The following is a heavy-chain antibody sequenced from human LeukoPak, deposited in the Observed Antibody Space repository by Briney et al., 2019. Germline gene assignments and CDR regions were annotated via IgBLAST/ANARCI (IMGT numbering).Heavy chain of an antibody. D-gene: IGHD3-3*01. J-gene: IGHJ6*02. CDR3: ATSRGYYDFWSGMTDYYYYGMDV. CDR1: GFTSSSYA. CDR2: ISGSGGST. V-gene: IGHV3-23*01. Sequence: GGSLRLSCAASGFTSSSYAMSWVRQAPGKGLEWVSAISGSGGSTYYADSVKGRFTISRDNSKNTLYLQMNSLRAEDTAVYYCATSRGYYDFWSGMTDYYYYGMDVWGQGTTVTVSS.